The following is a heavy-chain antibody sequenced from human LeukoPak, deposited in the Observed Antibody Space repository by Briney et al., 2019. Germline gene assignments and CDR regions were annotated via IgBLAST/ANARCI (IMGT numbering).Heavy chain of an antibody. CDR2: VNAGNGNA. CDR3: ARGRWVETTQAYYLDY. D-gene: IGHD4-23*01. J-gene: IGHJ4*02. V-gene: IGHV1-3*01. CDR1: GYAFTNYA. Sequence: ASVKVSCKASGYAFTNYAIQWVRQAPGQRLEWMGWVNAGNGNARYSPKFQGRVTIARDTSASTAYMELSSLTSEDTAVYYCARGRWVETTQAYYLDYWGQGTLVTVSS.